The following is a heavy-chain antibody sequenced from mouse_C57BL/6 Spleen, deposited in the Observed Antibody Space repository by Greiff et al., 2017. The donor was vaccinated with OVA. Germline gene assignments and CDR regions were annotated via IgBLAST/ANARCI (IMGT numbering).Heavy chain of an antibody. D-gene: IGHD2-2*01. V-gene: IGHV1-26*01. CDR1: GYTFTDYY. CDR2: INPNNGGT. J-gene: IGHJ2*01. CDR3: ARKQILWLRRYFDY. Sequence: EVKLQQSGPELVKPGASVKISCKASGYTFTDYYMNWVKQSHGKSLEWIGDINPNNGGTSYNQKFKGKATLTVDKSSSTAYMELRSLTSEDSAVYYCARKQILWLRRYFDYWGQGTTLTVSS.